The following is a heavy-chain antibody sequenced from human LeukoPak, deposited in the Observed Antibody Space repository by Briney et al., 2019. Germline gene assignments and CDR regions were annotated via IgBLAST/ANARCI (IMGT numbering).Heavy chain of an antibody. V-gene: IGHV3-53*01. J-gene: IGHJ6*02. CDR3: ARGHIVVVTAIRPHYGMDV. Sequence: GGSLRLSCAASGFTVSSNYMSWVRQAPGKGLEWVSVIYSGGSTYYADSVKGRLTISRDNSKNTLYLQMNSLRAEDTAVYYCARGHIVVVTAIRPHYGMDVWGQGTTVTVSS. CDR2: IYSGGST. CDR1: GFTVSSNY. D-gene: IGHD2-21*02.